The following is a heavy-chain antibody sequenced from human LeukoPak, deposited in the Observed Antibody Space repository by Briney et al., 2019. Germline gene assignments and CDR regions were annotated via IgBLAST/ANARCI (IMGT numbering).Heavy chain of an antibody. Sequence: ASVKVSRKASGYTFTGYYMHWVRQAPGQGLEWMGITNPSGGSTSYAQKFQGRVTMTRDMSTSTVYMELSSLRSEDTAVYYCASSSSWYYFDYWGQGTLVTVSS. CDR3: ASSSSWYYFDY. J-gene: IGHJ4*02. CDR2: TNPSGGST. CDR1: GYTFTGYY. V-gene: IGHV1-46*01. D-gene: IGHD6-13*01.